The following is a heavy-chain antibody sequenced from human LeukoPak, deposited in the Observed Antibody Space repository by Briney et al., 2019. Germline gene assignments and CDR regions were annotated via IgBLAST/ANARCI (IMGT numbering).Heavy chain of an antibody. CDR2: ISSSRSHI. D-gene: IGHD5-12*01. Sequence: GSLRLSCAASGFIFSSYSMNWVRQAPGKGLEWVSYISSSRSHIYYADSVKGQFTISRDNAKNSLYLQMNSLRAEDTAVYYCARESGYEQFDYWGQGTLVTVSS. CDR3: ARESGYEQFDY. J-gene: IGHJ4*02. CDR1: GFIFSSYS. V-gene: IGHV3-21*01.